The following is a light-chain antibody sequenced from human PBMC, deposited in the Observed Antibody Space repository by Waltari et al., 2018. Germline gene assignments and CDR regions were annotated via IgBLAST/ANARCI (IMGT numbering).Light chain of an antibody. V-gene: IGKV2-28*01. CDR2: LGS. J-gene: IGKJ2*01. CDR1: QSLLHTNGYNY. CDR3: HQYHSTPYT. Sequence: DIVMTQSPLSLPVTPGEPASISCRSSQSLLHTNGYNYLDWYLQKPGQSPQLLVYLGSNRASGVPDRFSGSGSGTNFSLKISRVEAEDVGVYYCHQYHSTPYTFGQGTNLEIK.